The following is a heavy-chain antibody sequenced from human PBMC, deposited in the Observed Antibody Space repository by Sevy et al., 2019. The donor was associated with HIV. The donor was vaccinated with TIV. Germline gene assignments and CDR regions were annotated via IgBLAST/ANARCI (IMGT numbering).Heavy chain of an antibody. Sequence: GGSLRLSCAGSGFNFSDFYMSWIRQPPGKGLECVSYISSTDSAIYYADSVRGRFTISRDNVNNSLHLQINNLTAADTAVYYCARVTEGLLGWSFFDYWGQGTLVTVSS. CDR1: GFNFSDFY. CDR3: ARVTEGLLGWSFFDY. J-gene: IGHJ4*02. V-gene: IGHV3-11*01. D-gene: IGHD3-3*01. CDR2: ISSTDSAI.